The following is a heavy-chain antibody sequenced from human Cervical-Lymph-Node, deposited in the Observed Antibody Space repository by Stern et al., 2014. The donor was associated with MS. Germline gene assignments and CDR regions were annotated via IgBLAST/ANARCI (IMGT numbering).Heavy chain of an antibody. D-gene: IGHD2-2*02. J-gene: IGHJ6*02. CDR2: IGTAGDT. CDR3: ARAGYCSSTSCYTDYYYYGMDV. V-gene: IGHV3-13*01. CDR1: GFTFSSYD. Sequence: EVQLVESGAGLVQPGGSLRLSCAASGFTFSSYDMHGVRQATGKGLEWVSAIGTAGDTYYPGSVKDRFTISRENAKTSLYLQMNSLRAGDTAVYYCARAGYCSSTSCYTDYYYYGMDVWGQGTTVTVSS.